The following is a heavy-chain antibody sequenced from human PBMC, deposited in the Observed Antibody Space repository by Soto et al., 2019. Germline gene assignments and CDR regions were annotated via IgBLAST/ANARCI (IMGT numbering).Heavy chain of an antibody. CDR2: ISGYNGNS. V-gene: IGHV1-18*01. J-gene: IGHJ6*02. CDR3: AREGQAPYYYYGMDV. CDR1: GYTFTNYG. Sequence: QVQVVQSGDEVKKPGASVKVSCKASGYTFTNYGFSWVRQAPGQGLEGMGWISGYNGNSKYAEKFQGRVTMTTDTSTRTAHMELRSLRSDDTAVYYCAREGQAPYYYYGMDVWGQGTAVTVSS.